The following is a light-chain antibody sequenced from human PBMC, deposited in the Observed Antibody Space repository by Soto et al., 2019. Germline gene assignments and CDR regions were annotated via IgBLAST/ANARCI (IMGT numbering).Light chain of an antibody. Sequence: DIQMTPSPSSLSASVGDRVTITCRASQGIANNLAWYQQKPGKVPKLLIYAASALQPGVPSRFSGSGSGTDFTLTISSLQPEDVATDYCQNDNSAPFTFGGGTKVEIK. CDR3: QNDNSAPFT. CDR2: AAS. CDR1: QGIANN. V-gene: IGKV1-27*01. J-gene: IGKJ4*01.